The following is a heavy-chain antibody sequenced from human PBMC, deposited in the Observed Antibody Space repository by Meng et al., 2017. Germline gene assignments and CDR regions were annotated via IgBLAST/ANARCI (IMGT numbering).Heavy chain of an antibody. CDR1: GYPFTSNG. CDR2: ISAYNGNT. D-gene: IGHD6-19*01. V-gene: IGHV1-18*01. J-gene: IGHJ4*02. Sequence: QGQLVQSGAGVKKPGASVKCSCKASGYPFTSNGISWGRPAHGQGLEWMGWISAYNGNTNYAQKLQGRVTMTTDTSTSTAYMELRSLRSDDTAVYYCARAGIAVAGPDYWGQGTLVTVSS. CDR3: ARAGIAVAGPDY.